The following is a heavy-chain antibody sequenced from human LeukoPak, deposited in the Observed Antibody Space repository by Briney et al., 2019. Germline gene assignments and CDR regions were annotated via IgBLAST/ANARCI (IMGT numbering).Heavy chain of an antibody. CDR2: VNEDGREK. V-gene: IGHV3-7*01. CDR3: AKDEVGGHFEY. CDR1: GFTFRSYY. Sequence: GGSLRLSCAASGFTFRSYYMSWVRQAPGKGLEWVAKVNEDGREKYYADSVKGRFTISRDNAKNSVYMQMNSLRAEDTAVYYCAKDEVGGHFEYWGQGILVTVSS. D-gene: IGHD1-26*01. J-gene: IGHJ4*02.